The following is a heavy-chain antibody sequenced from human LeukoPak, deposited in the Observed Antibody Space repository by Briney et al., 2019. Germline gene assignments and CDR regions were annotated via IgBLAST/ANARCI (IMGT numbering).Heavy chain of an antibody. CDR3: ARAGDRTRPWGGYFDY. J-gene: IGHJ4*02. CDR2: IWYDGSNK. CDR1: GFTFSSYG. V-gene: IGHV3-33*01. D-gene: IGHD3-16*01. Sequence: GGSLRLSCAASGFTFSSYGMHWVRQAPGKELEWVAVIWYDGSNKYYADSVKGRFTISRDNSRNTLYLQMNSLRAEDTAVYYWARAGDRTRPWGGYFDYWGQGTLVTVSS.